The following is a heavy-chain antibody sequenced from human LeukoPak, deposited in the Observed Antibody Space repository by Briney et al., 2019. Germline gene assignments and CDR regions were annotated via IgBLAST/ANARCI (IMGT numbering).Heavy chain of an antibody. CDR3: ARPQELAVAGLDAFDI. V-gene: IGHV5-51*01. CDR1: GYSFTSYW. J-gene: IGHJ3*02. D-gene: IGHD6-19*01. CDR2: IYPDDSDT. Sequence: GESLKISCKGSGYSFTSYWIGWVRQMPGKGLEWMGIIYPDDSDTRYSPSFQGQVTISADKSISTAYMQWSSLKASDTAMYYCARPQELAVAGLDAFDIWGQGTMVTVSS.